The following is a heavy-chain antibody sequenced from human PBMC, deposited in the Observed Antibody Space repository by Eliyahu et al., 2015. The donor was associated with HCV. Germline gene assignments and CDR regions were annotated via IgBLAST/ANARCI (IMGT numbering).Heavy chain of an antibody. V-gene: IGHV3-48*01. J-gene: IGHJ6*03. D-gene: IGHD3-10*01. Sequence: VRQAPGKGLEWVSYISSSSSTIYYADSVKGRFTISRDNAKNSLYLQMNSLRAEDTAVYYCARVASELWFTPARYYYYMDVWGKGTTVTVSS. CDR2: ISSSSSTI. CDR3: ARVASELWFTPARYYYYMDV.